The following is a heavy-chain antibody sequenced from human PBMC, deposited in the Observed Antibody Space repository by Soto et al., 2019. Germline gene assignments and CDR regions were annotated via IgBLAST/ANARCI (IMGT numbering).Heavy chain of an antibody. CDR2: IIPIFGVT. Sequence: QVQLVQSGAEVKKPGSSVKVSCKASGGTFSSYTITWVRQAPGQGLEWLGRIIPIFGVTHYAQKFQDRVTITADRSTTTAYMALSRLRSEDTAVYYCVRDWESTTQTWGFGDSWGQGTLVTVSS. J-gene: IGHJ4*02. CDR3: VRDWESTTQTWGFGDS. D-gene: IGHD1-1*01. CDR1: GGTFSSYT. V-gene: IGHV1-69*08.